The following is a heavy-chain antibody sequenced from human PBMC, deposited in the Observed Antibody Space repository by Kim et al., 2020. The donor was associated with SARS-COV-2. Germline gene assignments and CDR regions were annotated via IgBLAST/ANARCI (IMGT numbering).Heavy chain of an antibody. V-gene: IGHV1-46*01. J-gene: IGHJ6*02. CDR1: GYTFSSYY. D-gene: IGHD6-19*01. CDR3: ARVRITVGLRNGMDV. Sequence: ASVKVSCKASGYTFSSYYIHWVRQAPGQGLEWLGRFDPSGGRPMYTQGFQGRVTLTSDTSTSTVYMELSSLRSEDTAVYYCARVRITVGLRNGMDVWGQGTTVTVSS. CDR2: FDPSGGRP.